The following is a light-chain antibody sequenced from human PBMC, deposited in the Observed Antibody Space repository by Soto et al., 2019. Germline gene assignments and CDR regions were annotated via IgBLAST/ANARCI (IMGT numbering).Light chain of an antibody. Sequence: QSVLTQPPSMSAAPGQMVAISCSGTSSNIGDNSVFWYQHFPGTAPKVLIYDNNRRPSGIPDRFSGSKSGTSATLTIIGLQTGDEADYYCATWDSALSAGVFGGGTKVTVL. CDR1: SSNIGDNS. V-gene: IGLV1-51*01. CDR3: ATWDSALSAGV. CDR2: DNN. J-gene: IGLJ3*02.